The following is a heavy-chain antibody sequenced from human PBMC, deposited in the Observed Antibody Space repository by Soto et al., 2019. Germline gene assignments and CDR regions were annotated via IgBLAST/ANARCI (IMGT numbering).Heavy chain of an antibody. CDR3: AREGGIVCSGYA. Sequence: QVQLVQSGAEEKKPGASVKVSCKASGYTFTSYAMHWVRQAPGQRLEWMGWINAGNGNTKYSQKFQGRVTITRDTSASTAYMELSSLRSEDTAVYYCAREGGIVCSGYAWGQGTLVTVSS. CDR2: INAGNGNT. V-gene: IGHV1-3*05. J-gene: IGHJ5*02. CDR1: GYTFTSYA. D-gene: IGHD3-22*01.